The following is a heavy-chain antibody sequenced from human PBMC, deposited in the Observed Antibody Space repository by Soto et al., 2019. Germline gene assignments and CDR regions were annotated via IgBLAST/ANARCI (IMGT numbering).Heavy chain of an antibody. J-gene: IGHJ5*02. D-gene: IGHD3-9*01. CDR1: GFTFSDYY. CDR2: ISSSGSTI. Sequence: PGGSLRLSCAASGFTFSDYYMSWIRQAPGKGLEWVSYISSSGSTIYDEDSVKGRFTISRDNTKNSPYLQMNSLRAEDTAVYYCARDLGFAYDILTDNWFGPWGQGTLVTVS. V-gene: IGHV3-11*01. CDR3: ARDLGFAYDILTDNWFGP.